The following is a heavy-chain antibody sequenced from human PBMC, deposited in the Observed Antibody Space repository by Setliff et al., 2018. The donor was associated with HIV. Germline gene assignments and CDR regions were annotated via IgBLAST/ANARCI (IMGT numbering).Heavy chain of an antibody. Sequence: ASVKVSCKASGGTFTNSAIGWVRQAPGQGLEWMGAIVPILGVANSAQKFQGRVTITTDESTNTAYMELSSLRSEDTAVYYCVRLTADRTNYYYYMDVWGKGTTVTVSS. D-gene: IGHD2-8*01. V-gene: IGHV1-69*10. CDR3: VRLTADRTNYYYYMDV. CDR2: IVPILGVA. CDR1: GGTFTNSA. J-gene: IGHJ6*03.